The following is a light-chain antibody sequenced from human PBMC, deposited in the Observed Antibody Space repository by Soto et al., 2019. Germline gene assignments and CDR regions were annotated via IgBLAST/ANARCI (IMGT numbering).Light chain of an antibody. Sequence: QSVLTQPPSVSAAPGQKVTISCSGTTYNIGNNYVSWYQHLPGTAPKLLIYDNIERPSGIPDRFSGSKSGTSATLGITGLQTGDEADYYCGTWDSSLSAVVFGGGTKLTVL. V-gene: IGLV1-51*01. CDR1: TYNIGNNY. J-gene: IGLJ2*01. CDR2: DNI. CDR3: GTWDSSLSAVV.